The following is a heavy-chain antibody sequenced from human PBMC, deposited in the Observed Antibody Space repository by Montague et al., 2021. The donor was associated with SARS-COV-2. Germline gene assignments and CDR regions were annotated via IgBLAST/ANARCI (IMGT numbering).Heavy chain of an antibody. CDR2: TYYRSEWYS. V-gene: IGHV6-1*01. CDR1: GDSVSTNSGT. CDR3: ARAERGSCGDGNCYQYFFNY. D-gene: IGHD2-15*01. J-gene: IGHJ4*02. Sequence: CAISGDSVSTNSGTWNWVRLSPSRGLEWLGRTYYRSEWYSDYSVSVKSRISINPDTSENQFSLQLNSVTPVDTAVYYCARAERGSCGDGNCYQYFFNYWGQGTLVTVSS.